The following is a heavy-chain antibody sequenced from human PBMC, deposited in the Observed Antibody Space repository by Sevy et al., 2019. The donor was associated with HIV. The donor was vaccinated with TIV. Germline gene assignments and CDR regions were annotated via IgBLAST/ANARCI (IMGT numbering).Heavy chain of an antibody. CDR2: INSDGSST. CDR1: GFTFSSYW. J-gene: IGHJ1*01. D-gene: IGHD1-26*01. Sequence: GGSLRLSCAASGFTFSSYWMHWVRQAPGKGLVWVSRINSDGSSTSYADSVKGRFTISRDNAKNTLYLQMNSLRAEDTAVYYCARGGSYEPPPEYFQHWGQGTLVTVSS. V-gene: IGHV3-74*01. CDR3: ARGGSYEPPPEYFQH.